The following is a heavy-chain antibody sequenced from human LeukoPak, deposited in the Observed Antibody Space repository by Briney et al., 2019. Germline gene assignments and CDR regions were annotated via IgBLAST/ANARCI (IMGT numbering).Heavy chain of an antibody. D-gene: IGHD5-24*01. CDR2: IWFDGKNE. CDR1: GYTFSGYG. V-gene: IGHV3-33*01. Sequence: GGSLRLSCAASGYTFSGYGMHWVRLAPGKGLEWVADIWFDGKNEHFAASVKGRFTISRDNSKKTMYLQINSLRAEDTAVYYCARGAGYNYPYYFDYWGQGTLVTVSS. CDR3: ARGAGYNYPYYFDY. J-gene: IGHJ4*02.